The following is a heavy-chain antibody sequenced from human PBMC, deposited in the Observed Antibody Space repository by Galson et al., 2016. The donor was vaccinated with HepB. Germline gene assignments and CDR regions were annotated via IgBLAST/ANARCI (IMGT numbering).Heavy chain of an antibody. V-gene: IGHV3-30*18. Sequence: SLRLSCAASGFTFSSYGMHWVRQAPGKGLEWVTVISYDGSNKYYADSVKGRFTISRDNSKNTLYLQMNSLRAEDTAVYYCAKDWSMVQYGDWFDPWGQGTLVTVSS. CDR3: AKDWSMVQYGDWFDP. CDR2: ISYDGSNK. CDR1: GFTFSSYG. D-gene: IGHD2-8*01. J-gene: IGHJ5*02.